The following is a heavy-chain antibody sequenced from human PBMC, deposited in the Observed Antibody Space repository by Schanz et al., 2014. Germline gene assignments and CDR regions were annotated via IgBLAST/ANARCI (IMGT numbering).Heavy chain of an antibody. J-gene: IGHJ4*02. CDR2: RSGSGGST. V-gene: IGHV3-23*04. CDR1: GFTVSSNH. CDR3: ARLSSGGRLAGYFDC. D-gene: IGHD2-15*01. Sequence: EGHLAESGGGLVQPGGSLRLSCAASGFTVSSNHMSWVGQAPGKGLEWVSARSGSGGSTYYADSVKGRFTISRDNSKNTLYLQMNSLRAEDTAVYYCARLSSGGRLAGYFDCWGQGALVTVSS.